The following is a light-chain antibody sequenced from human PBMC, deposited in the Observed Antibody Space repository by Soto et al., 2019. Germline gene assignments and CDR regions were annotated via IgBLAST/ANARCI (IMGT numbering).Light chain of an antibody. CDR1: TSNIGAGYD. CDR2: GNT. V-gene: IGLV1-40*01. CDR3: QSYDSSLSGYV. Sequence: QSVLTQPPSVSGAPGQRVTISCTGSTSNIGAGYDVHWYVQVPGTAPKLLIYGNTNRPSGVPDRFSGSKSGTSASLAITGLQVEDEADYYCQSYDSSLSGYVFGTGTKLTVL. J-gene: IGLJ1*01.